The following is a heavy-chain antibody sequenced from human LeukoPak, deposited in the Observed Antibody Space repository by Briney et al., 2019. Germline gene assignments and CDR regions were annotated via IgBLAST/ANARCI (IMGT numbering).Heavy chain of an antibody. CDR1: GFTFSDNY. CDR3: ARGLFYGGLLWFGELLIGVGYYYYSMDV. CDR2: ISGSSSYT. Sequence: GGSLRLSCAASGFTFSDNYMSWIRQAPGKGLEWVSYISGSSSYTNYVDSVKGRFTISRDNAKNSLYLQMNSLRAEDTAVYYCARGLFYGGLLWFGELLIGVGYYYYSMDVWGQGTTVTVSS. J-gene: IGHJ6*02. D-gene: IGHD3-10*01. V-gene: IGHV3-11*05.